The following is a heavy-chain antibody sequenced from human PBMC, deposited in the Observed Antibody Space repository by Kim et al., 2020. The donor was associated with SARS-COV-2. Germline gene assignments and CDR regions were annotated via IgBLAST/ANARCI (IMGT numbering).Heavy chain of an antibody. J-gene: IGHJ6*02. D-gene: IGHD2-2*01. V-gene: IGHV1-3*01. CDR1: GYTFTSYA. CDR2: INAGNGNT. CDR3: AREDIVVVPAAIYYYGMDV. Sequence: ASVKVSCKASGYTFTSYAMHWVRQAPGQRLEWMGWINAGNGNTKYSQKFQGRVTITRDTSASTAYMELSSLRSEDTAVYYCAREDIVVVPAAIYYYGMDVWGQGTTVTVSS.